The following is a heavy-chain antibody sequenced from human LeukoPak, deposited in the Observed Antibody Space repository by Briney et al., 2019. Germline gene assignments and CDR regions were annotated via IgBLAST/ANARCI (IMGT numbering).Heavy chain of an antibody. D-gene: IGHD3-22*01. Sequence: ASVKVSCKASGYTFTSYGISWVRQAPGQGLEWMGWISAYNGNTNYALKLQGRVTMTTDTSTSTAYMELSSLRSEDTAVYYCVRDGSYYDSSGYYYLYWGQGTLVTVSS. J-gene: IGHJ4*02. CDR2: ISAYNGNT. CDR1: GYTFTSYG. V-gene: IGHV1-18*01. CDR3: VRDGSYYDSSGYYYLY.